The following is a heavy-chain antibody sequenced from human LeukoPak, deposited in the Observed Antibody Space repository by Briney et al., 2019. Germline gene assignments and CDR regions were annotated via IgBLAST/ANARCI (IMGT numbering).Heavy chain of an antibody. J-gene: IGHJ4*02. CDR3: ARGMDFWSGPVDY. CDR2: IYYSGGT. D-gene: IGHD3-3*01. Sequence: SETLSLTCTVSGGSISSYYWSWIRQPPGKGLEWIGYIYYSGGTNYNPSLKSRVTISVDTSKNQFSLKLSSVTAADTAVYYCARGMDFWSGPVDYWGQGTLVTVSS. CDR1: GGSISSYY. V-gene: IGHV4-59*08.